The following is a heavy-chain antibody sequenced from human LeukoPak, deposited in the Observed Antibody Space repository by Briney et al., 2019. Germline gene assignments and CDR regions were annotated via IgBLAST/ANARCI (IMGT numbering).Heavy chain of an antibody. V-gene: IGHV4-59*08. CDR3: ARQSQGYCSGPSCRSWFDP. CDR2: IFYSGPT. Sequence: SETLSLTCTVSGGSMNSYYWNWLRQSPGRGLEWIGYIFYSGPTRYNPSLRSRVAISLDTSKTQFSLRLTSVTAADTAVYYCARQSQGYCSGPSCRSWFDPWGQGTLVTVSS. J-gene: IGHJ5*02. CDR1: GGSMNSYY. D-gene: IGHD2-2*01.